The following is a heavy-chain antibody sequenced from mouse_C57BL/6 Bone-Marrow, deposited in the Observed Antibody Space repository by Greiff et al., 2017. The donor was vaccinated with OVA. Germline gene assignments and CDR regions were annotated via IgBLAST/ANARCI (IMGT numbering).Heavy chain of an antibody. CDR2: IDPSDSYT. V-gene: IGHV1-59*01. Sequence: QVQLQQPGAELVRPGTSVKLSCKASGYTFTSYWMHWVKQRPGQGLEWIGVIDPSDSYTNYNQKFKGKATLTVDTSSSTAYMKLSSLTSEDSAVYYCARNYYYGSSSYYFDYWGQGTTLTVSS. D-gene: IGHD1-1*01. J-gene: IGHJ2*01. CDR1: GYTFTSYW. CDR3: ARNYYYGSSSYYFDY.